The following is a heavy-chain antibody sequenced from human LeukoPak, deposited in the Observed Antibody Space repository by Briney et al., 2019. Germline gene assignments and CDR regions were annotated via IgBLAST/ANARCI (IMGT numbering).Heavy chain of an antibody. CDR2: INPNSGGT. J-gene: IGHJ6*02. D-gene: IGHD1-26*01. CDR1: GYTFTGYY. V-gene: IGHV1-2*02. CDR3: ARGAGATRSFYYYGMDV. Sequence: ASVKVSCKASGYTFTGYYMHWVRQAPGQALEWMGWINPNSGGTNYAQKFRGRVTMTRDTSISTAYMELSRLRSDDTAVYYCARGAGATRSFYYYGMDVWGQGTTVTVSS.